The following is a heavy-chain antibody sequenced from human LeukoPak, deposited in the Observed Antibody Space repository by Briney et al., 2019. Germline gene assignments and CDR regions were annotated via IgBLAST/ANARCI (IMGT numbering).Heavy chain of an antibody. J-gene: IGHJ4*02. V-gene: IGHV4-4*02. CDR1: GGSISSSNW. CDR3: ARGRTRDYVWGSYRYHFDY. CDR2: INHSGST. Sequence: SETLSLTCAVSGGSISSSNWWTWVRQPPGKGLEWIGEINHSGSTNYNPSLKSRVTISVDTSKNQFSLKLSSVTAADMAVYYCARGRTRDYVWGSYRYHFDYWGQGTLVTVSS. D-gene: IGHD3-16*02.